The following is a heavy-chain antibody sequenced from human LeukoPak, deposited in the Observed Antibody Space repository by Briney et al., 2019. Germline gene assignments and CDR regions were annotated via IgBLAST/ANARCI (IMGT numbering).Heavy chain of an antibody. V-gene: IGHV4-59*01. CDR1: GDSISSYY. Sequence: PSETLSLTCTVSGDSISSYYWSWIRQPPGKGLEWIGYIYYSGSTKYNPSLKSRVSISVDTSKSQFSLKLNSVTAADTAVYYCASSNNGSYNDAFDIWGQGTMVTVSS. J-gene: IGHJ3*02. D-gene: IGHD1-26*01. CDR3: ASSNNGSYNDAFDI. CDR2: IYYSGST.